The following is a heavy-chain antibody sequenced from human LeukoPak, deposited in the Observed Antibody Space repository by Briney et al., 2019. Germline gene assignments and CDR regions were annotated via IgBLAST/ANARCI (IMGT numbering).Heavy chain of an antibody. J-gene: IGHJ4*02. CDR1: GFTFSSYE. V-gene: IGHV4-59*12. Sequence: SGGSLRLSCAASGFTFSSYEMNWVRQAPGKGLEWIGSIYYSGSTYYNPSLKSRVTISVDTSKNQFSLKLSSVTAADTAVYYCARLRFLEWLPHPFDYWGQGTLVTVSS. D-gene: IGHD3-3*01. CDR3: ARLRFLEWLPHPFDY. CDR2: IYYSGST.